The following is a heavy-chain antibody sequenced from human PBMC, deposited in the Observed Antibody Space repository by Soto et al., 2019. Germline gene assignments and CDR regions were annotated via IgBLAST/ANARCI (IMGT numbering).Heavy chain of an antibody. CDR1: GYTFTSYG. J-gene: IGHJ6*03. V-gene: IGHV1-18*01. CDR3: ARVGGVSSGSYYNDYYYYYMDV. Sequence: QVQLVQSGAEVKKPGASVKVSCKASGYTFTSYGISWVRQAPGQGLEWMGWISAYNGNTNYAQKLQGRVSMTTDTSTSIAYMELRSLRSDDKAVYYCARVGGVSSGSYYNDYYYYYMDVWGKGTTVTVSS. CDR2: ISAYNGNT. D-gene: IGHD3-10*01.